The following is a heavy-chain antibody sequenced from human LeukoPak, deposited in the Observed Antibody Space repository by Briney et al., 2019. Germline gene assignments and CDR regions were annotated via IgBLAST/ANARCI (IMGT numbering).Heavy chain of an antibody. J-gene: IGHJ4*02. CDR1: GGSISSYY. Sequence: PSETLSLTCTVSGGSISSYYWSCIRQPPGKGLEWIGYIYYSGSTNYNASLTNRVTISVDTSKNQFSLKLSSVTAADTAVYYCAREVGYCSGGSCYSYFDYWGQGTLVTVSS. D-gene: IGHD2-15*01. V-gene: IGHV4-59*01. CDR2: IYYSGST. CDR3: AREVGYCSGGSCYSYFDY.